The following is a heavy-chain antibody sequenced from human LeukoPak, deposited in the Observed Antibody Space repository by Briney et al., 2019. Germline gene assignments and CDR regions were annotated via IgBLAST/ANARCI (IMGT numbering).Heavy chain of an antibody. D-gene: IGHD4-17*01. CDR2: ISSSSSYI. Sequence: PGGSLRLSCAASGFTFSTYRMNWVRQAPGKGLEWVSSISSSSSYIYYADSVNGRFTISRDNAKNSLFLRMNSLRAEDTAVYYCAREVRVTTVLDYWGQGTQVTVFS. J-gene: IGHJ4*02. CDR3: AREVRVTTVLDY. V-gene: IGHV3-21*06. CDR1: GFTFSTYR.